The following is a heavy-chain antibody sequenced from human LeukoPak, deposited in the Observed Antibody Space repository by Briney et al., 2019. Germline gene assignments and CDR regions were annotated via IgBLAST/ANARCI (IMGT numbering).Heavy chain of an antibody. Sequence: GGSLRLSCAASGFTFSDYYMSWIRQAPGKGLEWVSYISSSGSTKYYADSVKGRFTISRDNSKNTLYLQMNSLRAEDTAVYYCAKVGGRVAEVVWGQGTLVTVSS. V-gene: IGHV3-11*04. CDR3: AKVGGRVAEVV. D-gene: IGHD2-15*01. CDR2: ISSSGSTK. J-gene: IGHJ4*02. CDR1: GFTFSDYY.